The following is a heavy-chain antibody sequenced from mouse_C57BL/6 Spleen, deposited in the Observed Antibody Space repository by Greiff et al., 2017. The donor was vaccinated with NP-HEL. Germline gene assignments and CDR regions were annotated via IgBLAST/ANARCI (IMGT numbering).Heavy chain of an antibody. CDR2: IYPSDSET. CDR3: ARHLDYDYGAMDY. D-gene: IGHD2-4*01. J-gene: IGHJ4*01. CDR1: GYTFTSYW. Sequence: QVQLQQSGAELVRPGSSVKLSCKASGYTFTSYWMDWVKQRPGQGLEWIGNIYPSDSETHYNQKFKDKATLTVDKSSSTAYMQLSSLTSEDSAVYYCARHLDYDYGAMDYWGQGTSVTVSS. V-gene: IGHV1-61*01.